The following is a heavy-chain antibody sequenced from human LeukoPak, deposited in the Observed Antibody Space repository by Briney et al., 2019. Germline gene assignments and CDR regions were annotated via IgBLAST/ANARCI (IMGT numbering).Heavy chain of an antibody. CDR2: VDAHGGSR. V-gene: IGHV3-74*01. D-gene: IGHD6-6*01. CDR1: GFTFSNYW. CDR3: VRGPSFYYYYYDMDV. J-gene: IGHJ6*02. Sequence: GSLRLSCAGSGFTFSNYWMYWVRQAPGKGLVWVSHVDAHGGSRTYADSVKGRFTISRDNDKKTMYLQMSSLRAEDTAVYYCVRGPSFYYYYYDMDVWGQGTTVTVSS.